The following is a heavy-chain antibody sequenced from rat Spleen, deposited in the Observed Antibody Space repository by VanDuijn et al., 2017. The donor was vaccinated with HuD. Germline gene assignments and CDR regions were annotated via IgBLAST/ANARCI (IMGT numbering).Heavy chain of an antibody. CDR2: INSAGST. V-gene: IGHV3-3*01. Sequence: VQLKESGPGLVQPSQTLSLTCTVAGFSLTSNTVTWVRQPPGKGLEWMGYINSAGSTNYNPSLKSRISITRDTSKNQFFLQVNSVTTEDTATYYCARVIGFDYWGQGVMVTVSS. CDR1: GFSLTSNTV. CDR3: ARVIGFDY. J-gene: IGHJ2*01.